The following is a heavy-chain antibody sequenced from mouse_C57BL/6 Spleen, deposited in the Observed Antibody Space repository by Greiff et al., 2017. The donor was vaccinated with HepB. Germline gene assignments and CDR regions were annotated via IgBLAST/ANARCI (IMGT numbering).Heavy chain of an antibody. D-gene: IGHD1-1*01. CDR2: IDPNSGGT. CDR3: ARGITTVVATGAMDY. Sequence: VQLQQSGAELVKPGASVKLSCKASGYTFTSYWMHWVKQRPGRGLEWIGRIDPNSGGTNYNEKFKSKATLTVDKPSSKAYMQLSSLTSEDSAVYYCARGITTVVATGAMDYWGQGTSVTVSS. CDR1: GYTFTSYW. V-gene: IGHV1-72*01. J-gene: IGHJ4*01.